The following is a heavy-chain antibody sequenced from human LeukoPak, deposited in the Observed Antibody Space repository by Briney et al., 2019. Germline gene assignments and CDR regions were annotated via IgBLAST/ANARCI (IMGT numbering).Heavy chain of an antibody. CDR1: GGSFSGYY. D-gene: IGHD4-23*01. Sequence: SETLTLTCAVYGGSFSGYYWSWFRQPPGKGLEWIGEINHSGSTNYNPSLKSRVNISVDTSKNQFSLKLSSVTAADTAVYYCARVADYGGNSGYYYGMDVWGQGTTVTVSS. V-gene: IGHV4-34*01. J-gene: IGHJ6*02. CDR2: INHSGST. CDR3: ARVADYGGNSGYYYGMDV.